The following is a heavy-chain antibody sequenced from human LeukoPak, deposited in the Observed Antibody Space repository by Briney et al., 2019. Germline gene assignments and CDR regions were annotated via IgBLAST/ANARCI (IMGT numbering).Heavy chain of an antibody. J-gene: IGHJ4*02. CDR3: ARHPSITIFVVAEPPDY. D-gene: IGHD3-3*01. CDR1: CGSISCYY. Sequence: SETLSLTCTGSCGSISCYYWSRIRPPPGKGLEGSGYLYTSGSTTSNPSLKTRVTISVDTSKNQFPLKLSSVTAADPAVYYWARHPSITIFVVAEPPDYWGQGNLVTVSP. CDR2: LYTSGST. V-gene: IGHV4-4*09.